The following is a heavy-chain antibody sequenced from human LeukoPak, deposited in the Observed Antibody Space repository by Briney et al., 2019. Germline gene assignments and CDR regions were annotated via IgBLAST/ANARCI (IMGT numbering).Heavy chain of an antibody. V-gene: IGHV3-53*01. J-gene: IGHJ3*01. CDR1: GFTVSINY. CDR2: VDPDGVT. CDR3: TKGTFAH. Sequence: GGSLRLSCVVCGFTVSINYMRWVRQARGKGLEWVSFVDPDGVTSYADSVKGRFTISRDNSKNILYLQLTTLRAEDTAIYYCTKGTFAHWGQGTLVTVSS.